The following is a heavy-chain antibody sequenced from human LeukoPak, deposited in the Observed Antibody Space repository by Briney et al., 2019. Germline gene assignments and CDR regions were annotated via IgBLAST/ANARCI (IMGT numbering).Heavy chain of an antibody. V-gene: IGHV1-69*04. CDR2: IIPILGIA. CDR3: ARNSGSYYYYYGMDV. J-gene: IGHJ6*02. D-gene: IGHD1-26*01. Sequence: GASVKVSCKASGGTFSSYAISWVRQAPGQGLEWMGRIIPILGIANYAQKFQGRVTITADKSTSTAYMELSSLRSEDTAVYYCARNSGSYYYYYGMDVWGQGTTVTASS. CDR1: GGTFSSYA.